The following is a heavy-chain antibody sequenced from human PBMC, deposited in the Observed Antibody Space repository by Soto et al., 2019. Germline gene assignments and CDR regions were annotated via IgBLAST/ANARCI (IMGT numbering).Heavy chain of an antibody. CDR1: GGSISRYY. J-gene: IGHJ4*02. CDR3: AREYCGGGTCYRYYFDY. CDR2: IYYSGSA. V-gene: IGHV4-59*01. D-gene: IGHD2-15*01. Sequence: SETLSLTCIVSGGSISRYYWSWIRQPPEKGLEWIGYIYYSGSANYNPSLKSRVTISVDTSKNQFSLKLSSVTAADTAVYYCAREYCGGGTCYRYYFDYWGEGSQVTV.